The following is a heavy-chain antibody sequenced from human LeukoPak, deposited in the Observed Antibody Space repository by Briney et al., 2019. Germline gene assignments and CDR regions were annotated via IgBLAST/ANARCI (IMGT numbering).Heavy chain of an antibody. CDR3: ARRYDSSGYHYYFDY. V-gene: IGHV4-34*01. D-gene: IGHD3-22*01. CDR2: INHSGST. Sequence: SETLSLTCAVYGGSFSGYYWSWIRQPPGKGLEWIGEINHSGSTNYNPSLKSRVTISVDTSKNQFSLKLSSVAAADTAVYYCARRYDSSGYHYYFDYWGQGTLVTVSS. CDR1: GGSFSGYY. J-gene: IGHJ4*02.